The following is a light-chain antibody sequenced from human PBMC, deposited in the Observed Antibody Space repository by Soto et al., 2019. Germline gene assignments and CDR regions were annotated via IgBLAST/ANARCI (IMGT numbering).Light chain of an antibody. J-gene: IGKJ4*01. CDR1: QSLLYSSNNKNY. CDR3: QQYYDTPLT. V-gene: IGKV4-1*01. Sequence: DIVMTQSPDSLAVSLGERATINCKSSQSLLYSSNNKNYLAWYQQRPGHPPRLLIYWASTPDSGVPARFSGSGFGTEFTLTIDSLRAEDVAVYYCQQYYDTPLTFCAGTRVEIK. CDR2: WAS.